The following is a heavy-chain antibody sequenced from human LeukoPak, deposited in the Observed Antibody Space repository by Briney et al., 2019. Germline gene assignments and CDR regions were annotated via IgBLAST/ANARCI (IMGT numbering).Heavy chain of an antibody. Sequence: PSETLSLTCTVSGGSISSGGYYWSWIRQHPGKGLEWIGYIYYSGSTYYNPSLKSRVTISVDTSKNQFSLKLSSVTAADTAVYYCARGYSSSWFKSRPYYFDYWGQGTLVTVSS. CDR1: GGSISSGGYY. V-gene: IGHV4-31*03. CDR2: IYYSGST. J-gene: IGHJ4*02. D-gene: IGHD6-13*01. CDR3: ARGYSSSWFKSRPYYFDY.